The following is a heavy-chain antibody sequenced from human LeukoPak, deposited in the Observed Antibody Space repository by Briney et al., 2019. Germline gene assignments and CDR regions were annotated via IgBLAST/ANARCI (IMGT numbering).Heavy chain of an antibody. Sequence: PGGSLRLSCAASEFTFSTYAMNWVRQAPGKGLEWVGVISYDGNNEYYGDSVKGRFTISRDNSKNTVYLQMNSLRVEDTADYYCAKGGRGLFGSGSRRFYYGMDVWGQGTTVTVSS. CDR1: EFTFSTYA. CDR3: AKGGRGLFGSGSRRFYYGMDV. V-gene: IGHV3-30*18. J-gene: IGHJ6*02. D-gene: IGHD3-10*01. CDR2: ISYDGNNE.